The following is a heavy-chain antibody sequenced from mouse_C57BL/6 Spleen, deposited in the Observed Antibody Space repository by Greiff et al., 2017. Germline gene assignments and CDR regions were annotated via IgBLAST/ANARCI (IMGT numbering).Heavy chain of an antibody. CDR2: INPGSGGT. Sequence: QVQLQQSGAELVRPGTSVKVSCKASGYAFTNYLIEWVKQRPGQGLEWIGVINPGSGGTNYNEKFKGKATLTADKSSSTAYMQLSSLTSEDSAVYFCARSCDSYYFDYWGQGTTLTVSS. CDR1: GYAFTNYL. D-gene: IGHD3-2*01. J-gene: IGHJ2*01. V-gene: IGHV1-54*01. CDR3: ARSCDSYYFDY.